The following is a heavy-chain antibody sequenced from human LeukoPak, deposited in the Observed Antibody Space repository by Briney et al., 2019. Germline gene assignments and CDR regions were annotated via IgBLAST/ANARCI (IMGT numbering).Heavy chain of an antibody. CDR1: GFTFSSYE. D-gene: IGHD1-1*01. CDR3: ARDPRTVRI. V-gene: IGHV3-48*03. CDR2: ISSSGSTI. J-gene: IGHJ4*02. Sequence: GGSLRLSCAASGFTFSSYEMNWVRQAPGKGLEWVSYISSSGSTIYYADSVKGRFTISRDNAKNLLYLQMDRLRVEDTAIYYCARDPRTVRIWGQGTLVTVSS.